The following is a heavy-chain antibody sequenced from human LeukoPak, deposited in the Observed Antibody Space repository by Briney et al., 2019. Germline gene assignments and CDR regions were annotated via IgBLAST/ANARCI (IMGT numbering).Heavy chain of an antibody. CDR2: SSSSSSYI. J-gene: IGHJ1*01. D-gene: IGHD1-26*01. CDR3: ARVGGVGATTLWYFQH. Sequence: GGSLTLSCAASGFTFSSYSMNWVRKAPGKGLEWVSSSSSSSSYIYYADSVKGRFTISRDNAKNSLYLQMNSLRAEDTAVYYCARVGGVGATTLWYFQHWGQGTLVTVSS. V-gene: IGHV3-21*01. CDR1: GFTFSSYS.